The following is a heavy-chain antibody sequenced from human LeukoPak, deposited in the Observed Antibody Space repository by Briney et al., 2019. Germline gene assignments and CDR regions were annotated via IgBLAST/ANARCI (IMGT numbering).Heavy chain of an antibody. CDR1: GFIFHDYA. Sequence: GRSLRPSCAASGFIFHDYAMHWVRQAPGKGLEWVSSVSWNRDIIAYADSVRGRFTISRDNDQNSLYLEMTSLRVEDTALYYCVKSGGYYYMDAWGKGTTVIVSS. D-gene: IGHD2-15*01. V-gene: IGHV3-9*01. J-gene: IGHJ6*03. CDR2: VSWNRDII. CDR3: VKSGGYYYMDA.